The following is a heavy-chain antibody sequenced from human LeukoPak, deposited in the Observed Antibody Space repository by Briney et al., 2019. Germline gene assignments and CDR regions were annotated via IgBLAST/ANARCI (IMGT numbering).Heavy chain of an antibody. Sequence: GGSLRLSCAASGFTFSSYAMSWVRQAPGKGLDWVSAISGSGGSTYYADSVKGRFTISRDNSKNTLYLQMNSLRAEDTAVYYCAKYEIGVVIHPFDYWGQGTLLTVSS. J-gene: IGHJ4*02. CDR3: AKYEIGVVIHPFDY. CDR2: ISGSGGST. V-gene: IGHV3-23*01. CDR1: GFTFSSYA. D-gene: IGHD3-3*01.